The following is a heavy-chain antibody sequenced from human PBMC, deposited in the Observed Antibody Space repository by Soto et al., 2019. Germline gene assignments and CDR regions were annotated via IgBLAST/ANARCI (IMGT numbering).Heavy chain of an antibody. V-gene: IGHV4-4*02. CDR1: GDSITSDKW. J-gene: IGHJ4*02. D-gene: IGHD6-13*01. CDR2: IYDSGSS. CDR3: ARGETQQQRDH. Sequence: QVQLQESGPGLVKPSGTLSLTCAVSGDSITSDKWWSWIRQPPGKGLQWSGEIYDSGSSKYHPSLKSRVSISVDKTKNQFSLKVSSVNAARTAVYYCARGETQQQRDHWGQGTLVTVSS.